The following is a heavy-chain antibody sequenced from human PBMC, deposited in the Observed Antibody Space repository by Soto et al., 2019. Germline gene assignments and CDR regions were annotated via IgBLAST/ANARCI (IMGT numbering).Heavy chain of an antibody. D-gene: IGHD7-27*01. J-gene: IGHJ4*02. CDR1: GFTFSSYG. CDR2: IWYDGSNK. CDR3: ARTNWGSGYFDY. V-gene: IGHV3-33*01. Sequence: QVQLVESGGGVVQPGRSLRLSCAASGFTFSSYGMHRVRQAPGKGLEWVAVIWYDGSNKYYADSVKGRFTISRDNSKNTLYLQMNSLRAEDTAVYYCARTNWGSGYFDYWGQGTLVTVSS.